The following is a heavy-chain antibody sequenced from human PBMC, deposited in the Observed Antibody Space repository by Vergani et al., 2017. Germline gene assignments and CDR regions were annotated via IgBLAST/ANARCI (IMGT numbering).Heavy chain of an antibody. V-gene: IGHV4-34*01. D-gene: IGHD6-19*01. Sequence: QVQLQQWGAGLLKPSETLSLTCAVYGGSFSGYYWSWIRQPPGKGLEWIGEINHSGSTNYNPSLKSRVTISVDTSKNQFSLKLSSVTAADTAVYYCARNLRSSAWFDPWGQGTLVTVSS. CDR3: ARNLRSSAWFDP. CDR1: GGSFSGYY. CDR2: INHSGST. J-gene: IGHJ5*02.